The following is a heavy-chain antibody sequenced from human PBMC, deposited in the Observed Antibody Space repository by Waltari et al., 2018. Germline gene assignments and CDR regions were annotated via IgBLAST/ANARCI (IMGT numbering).Heavy chain of an antibody. CDR3: ARDCSGGSCYSAGNY. V-gene: IGHV4-39*07. CDR2: IYYSGRT. Sequence: QLQLQESGPGLVKPSETLSLTCTVSGGSISSSSYYWGWIRQPPGKGLEWIGSIYYSGRTYSNPSLKSRVTISVDTSKNQFSLKLSSVTAADTAVYYCARDCSGGSCYSAGNYWGQGTLVTVSS. D-gene: IGHD2-15*01. J-gene: IGHJ4*02. CDR1: GGSISSSSYY.